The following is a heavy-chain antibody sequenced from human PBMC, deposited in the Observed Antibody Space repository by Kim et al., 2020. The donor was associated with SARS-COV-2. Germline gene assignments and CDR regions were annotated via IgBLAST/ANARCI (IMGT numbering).Heavy chain of an antibody. CDR3: ARDQGYSYDY. D-gene: IGHD5-18*01. CDR2: NP. Sequence: NPTYAQGFTGRFVVSLDTSVSTAYLQISSLKAEDTAVYYCARDQGYSYDYWGQGTLVTVSS. V-gene: IGHV7-4-1*02. J-gene: IGHJ4*02.